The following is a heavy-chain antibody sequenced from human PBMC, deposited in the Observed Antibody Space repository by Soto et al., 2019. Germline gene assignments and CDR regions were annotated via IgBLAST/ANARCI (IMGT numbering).Heavy chain of an antibody. V-gene: IGHV4-39*01. CDR2: IYYSGST. Sequence: SETLSLICTVSGGPISSSSYYWGWIRQPPGKGLEWIGSIYYSGSTYYNPSLKSRVTISVDTSKNQFSLKLSSVTAADTAVYYDGGKDWPTRLDCWSQGAPVPVSS. CDR1: GGPISSSSYY. J-gene: IGHJ4*02. CDR3: GGKDWPTRLDC. D-gene: IGHD3-9*01.